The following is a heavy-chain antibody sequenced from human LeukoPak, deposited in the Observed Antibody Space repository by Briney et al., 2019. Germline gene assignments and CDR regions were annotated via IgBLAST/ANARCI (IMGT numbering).Heavy chain of an antibody. J-gene: IGHJ4*02. V-gene: IGHV3-30-3*01. CDR2: ISYDGSNK. CDR3: ARVTYYYDSSGYYDY. D-gene: IGHD3-22*01. CDR1: GFTFSSYA. Sequence: GGSLRLSCAASGFTFSSYAMHWVRQAPGKGLEWVGVISYDGSNKYYADSVKGRFTISRDNSKNTLYLQMNSLRAEDTAVYYCARVTYYYDSSGYYDYWGQGTLVTVSS.